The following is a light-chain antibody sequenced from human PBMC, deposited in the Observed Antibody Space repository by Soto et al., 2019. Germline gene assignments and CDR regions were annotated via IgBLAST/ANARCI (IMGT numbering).Light chain of an antibody. J-gene: IGKJ1*01. V-gene: IGKV3-15*01. CDR3: QHQSSWPRT. CDR2: GAS. CDR1: QSVSSY. Sequence: EIVLTQSPATLSLSPGERATLSCRASQSVSSYLAWYQQKPGQAPRLLIHGASTRATGIPARFSGSGSGTEFTLTISSLQSEDFAVYYCQHQSSWPRTFGQGTKVEIK.